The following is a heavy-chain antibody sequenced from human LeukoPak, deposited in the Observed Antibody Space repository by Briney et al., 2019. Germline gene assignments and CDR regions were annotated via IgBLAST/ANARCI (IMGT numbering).Heavy chain of an antibody. Sequence: GASVKVSCKASGGTFSSYAISWVRQATGQGLEWMGWMNPNSGNTGYAQKFQGRVTMTRNTSISTAYMELSSLRSEDTAVYYCARDDSSGWYPSRNFDYWGQGTLVTVSS. CDR3: ARDDSSGWYPSRNFDY. J-gene: IGHJ4*02. D-gene: IGHD6-19*01. CDR2: MNPNSGNT. V-gene: IGHV1-8*02. CDR1: GGTFSSYA.